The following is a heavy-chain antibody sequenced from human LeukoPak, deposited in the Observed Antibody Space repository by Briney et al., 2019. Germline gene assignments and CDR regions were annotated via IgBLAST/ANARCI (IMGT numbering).Heavy chain of an antibody. CDR2: IWYDGSYT. V-gene: IGHV3-33*01. CDR3: ARDPSALAVRGWFGP. Sequence: GGSLRLSCTTSGFNFSDYGMHWVRQSPGKGLEWVAVIWYDGSYTYYSNAVKGRFTISRDISKNTLYLQMNSLRVEDTAVYHCARDPSALAVRGWFGPWAREPWSPSPQ. J-gene: IGHJ5*02. D-gene: IGHD3-10*01. CDR1: GFNFSDYG.